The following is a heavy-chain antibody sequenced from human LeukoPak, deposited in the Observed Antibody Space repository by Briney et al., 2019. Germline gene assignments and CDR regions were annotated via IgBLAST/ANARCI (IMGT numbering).Heavy chain of an antibody. CDR3: ARDLETVGRGPDAFDI. CDR1: GGSISSYY. CDR2: IYYTGST. J-gene: IGHJ3*02. D-gene: IGHD4-23*01. V-gene: IGHV4-59*01. Sequence: SETLSLTCTVSGGSISSYYWSWIRQPPGKGLEWIGYIYYTGSTNYNPSLKSRVTMSVDTSKNQLSLRLSSVTAADTAVYYCARDLETVGRGPDAFDIWGQGTMVTVSS.